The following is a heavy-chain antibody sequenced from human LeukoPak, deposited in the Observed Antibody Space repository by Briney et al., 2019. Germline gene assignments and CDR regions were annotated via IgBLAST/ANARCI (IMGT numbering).Heavy chain of an antibody. V-gene: IGHV1-2*02. CDR2: INPNSGGT. J-gene: IGHJ4*02. CDR3: ARAPPITMVRGVDYFDY. Sequence: GASVKVSCKASGYTFTGYYMHWVRQAPGQGLEWMGWINPNSGGTNYAQKFQGRVTMTRDTSISTAYMELSRLRSDDTAVYYSARAPPITMVRGVDYFDYWGQGTLVTVSS. D-gene: IGHD3-10*01. CDR1: GYTFTGYY.